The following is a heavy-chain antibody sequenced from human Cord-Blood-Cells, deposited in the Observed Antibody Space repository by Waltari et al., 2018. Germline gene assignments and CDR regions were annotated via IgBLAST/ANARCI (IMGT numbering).Heavy chain of an antibody. J-gene: IGHJ4*02. CDR3: ATDPYYYGSGSYDY. D-gene: IGHD3-10*01. CDR2: CEPEDGEP. V-gene: IGHV1-24*01. Sequence: QVQLVQSGAEVKKPGASVKVSCKVSGYTLTELSMHWVRQAPGKGLEWMGGCEPEDGEPSYAQKFQGRVTMTEDTSTDTAYMELSSLRSEDTAVYYCATDPYYYGSGSYDYWGQGTLVTVSS. CDR1: GYTLTELS.